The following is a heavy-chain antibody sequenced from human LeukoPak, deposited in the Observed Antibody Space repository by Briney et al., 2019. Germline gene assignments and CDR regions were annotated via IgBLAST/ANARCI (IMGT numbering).Heavy chain of an antibody. CDR3: AKTIRLRGGLYYFDS. CDR1: GFSLSSYA. J-gene: IGHJ4*02. D-gene: IGHD5-24*01. V-gene: IGHV3-23*01. Sequence: GGSLRLSCAASGFSLSSYAMSWVRQAQGKGLEWVSDISGSGGTTFYVDSVKGRFTISRDNSKNTLYLQMNSLRAEDTAVYYCAKTIRLRGGLYYFDSWGQGALVTVSS. CDR2: ISGSGGTT.